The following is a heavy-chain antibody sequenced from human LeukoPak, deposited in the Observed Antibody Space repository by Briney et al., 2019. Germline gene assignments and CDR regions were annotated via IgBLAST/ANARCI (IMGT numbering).Heavy chain of an antibody. CDR1: GYTFTDYY. D-gene: IGHD6-19*01. CDR2: INPNSGGT. CDR3: ATGAVAGHNHY. J-gene: IGHJ4*02. Sequence: GAPVKVSCKASGYTFTDYYLHWVRQAPGQGLEWMGWINPNSGGTNYAQKFQGRATMTEDTSTDTAYMELSSLRSEDTAVYYCATGAVAGHNHYWGQGTLVTVSS. V-gene: IGHV1-2*02.